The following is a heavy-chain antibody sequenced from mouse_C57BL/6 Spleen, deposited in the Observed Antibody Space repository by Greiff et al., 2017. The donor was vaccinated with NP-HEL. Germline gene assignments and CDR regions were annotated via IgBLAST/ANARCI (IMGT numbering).Heavy chain of an antibody. CDR1: GFNIKDYY. V-gene: IGHV14-2*01. J-gene: IGHJ1*03. CDR2: IEPEDGET. CDR3: ARNYGSSYWYFDV. D-gene: IGHD1-1*01. Sequence: VQLQQSGAELVKPGASVKLSCTASGFNIKDYYMHWVKQRTEQGLEWIGRIEPEDGETKYAPKYQGKATITADTNSNTAYLQLSSLTSEDAAVYYCARNYGSSYWYFDVWGTGTTVTVSS.